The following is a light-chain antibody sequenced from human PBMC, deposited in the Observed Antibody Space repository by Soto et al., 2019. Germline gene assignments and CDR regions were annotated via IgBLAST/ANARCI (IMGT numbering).Light chain of an antibody. J-gene: IGKJ2*01. CDR1: QSISSW. CDR2: DAA. CDR3: QQYNSPGT. V-gene: IGKV1-5*01. Sequence: DIQMTQSPSTLSASVGDRVTITCRASQSISSWLAWYQQKPGKAPKLLIYDAASLESGVPSRFSGSGSVTEFTLTISSLQPDDFATYYCQQYNSPGTFGQGTKLEIK.